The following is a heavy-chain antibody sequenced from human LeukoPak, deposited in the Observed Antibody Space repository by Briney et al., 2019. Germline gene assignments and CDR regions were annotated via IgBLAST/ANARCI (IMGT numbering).Heavy chain of an antibody. J-gene: IGHJ6*02. CDR1: GFTFSSYA. CDR3: ATAPGYYYYGMDV. Sequence: GGSLRLSCAASGFTFSSYAMSWVRQAPGKGLEWVSAISGSGGSTYYADSVKGRCTISRDNSKNTLYLQMNSLRAEDTAVYYCATAPGYYYYGMDVWGQGTTVTVSS. V-gene: IGHV3-23*01. CDR2: ISGSGGST.